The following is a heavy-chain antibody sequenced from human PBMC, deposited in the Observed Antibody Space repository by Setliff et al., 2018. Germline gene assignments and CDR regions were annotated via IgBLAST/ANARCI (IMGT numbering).Heavy chain of an antibody. D-gene: IGHD2-2*01. V-gene: IGHV4-39*07. Sequence: SETLSLTCTVSGGSVSDSTYYWGWVRQPPGKGLEWIATVYHRGSTDYKPSLKSRATISVDTSKNQFSLKLTSMTAADTAVYFCAREGRSSTRGWYMDAWGKGTSVTVSS. CDR3: AREGRSSTRGWYMDA. CDR2: VYHRGST. J-gene: IGHJ6*03. CDR1: GGSVSDSTYY.